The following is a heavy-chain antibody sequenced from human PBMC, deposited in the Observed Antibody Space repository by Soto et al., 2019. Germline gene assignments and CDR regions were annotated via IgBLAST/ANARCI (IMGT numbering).Heavy chain of an antibody. V-gene: IGHV4-39*01. CDR2: IYYSGST. CDR3: ARRGGYDILTGYQIPVEY. D-gene: IGHD3-9*01. Sequence: PSETLSLTCTVSGGSISSSSYYWVWIRQPPGKGLEWIGSIYYSGSTYYNPSLKSRVTISVDTSKNQFSLKLSSVTAADTAVYYCARRGGYDILTGYQIPVEYWGQGTLVTVSS. J-gene: IGHJ4*02. CDR1: GGSISSSSYY.